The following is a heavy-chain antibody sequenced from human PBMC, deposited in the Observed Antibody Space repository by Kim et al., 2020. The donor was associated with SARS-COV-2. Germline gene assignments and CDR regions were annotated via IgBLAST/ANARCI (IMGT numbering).Heavy chain of an antibody. CDR2: INPSGGST. V-gene: IGHV1-46*01. CDR1: GYTFTSYY. J-gene: IGHJ5*02. D-gene: IGHD3-10*01. Sequence: ASVKVSCKASGYTFTSYYMHWVRQAPGQGLEWMGIINPSGGSTSYAQKFQGRVTMTRDTSTSTVYMELSSLRSEDTAVYYCARDRHYYGSGSYYKVLGWFDPWGQGTLVTVSS. CDR3: ARDRHYYGSGSYYKVLGWFDP.